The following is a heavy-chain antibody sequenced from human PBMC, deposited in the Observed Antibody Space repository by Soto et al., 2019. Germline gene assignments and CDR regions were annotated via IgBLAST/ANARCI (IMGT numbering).Heavy chain of an antibody. D-gene: IGHD1-26*01. CDR3: ATNIVGATLAYFDY. V-gene: IGHV1-18*01. Sequence: ASVKVSCKASGYTFTSYGISWVRQAPGQGLEWMGWISTYNGNTNYAQKLQGRVTMTTDTSTSTAYMELRSLRSDDTAVYYCATNIVGATLAYFDYWGQGTLVTVSS. CDR2: ISTYNGNT. CDR1: GYTFTSYG. J-gene: IGHJ4*02.